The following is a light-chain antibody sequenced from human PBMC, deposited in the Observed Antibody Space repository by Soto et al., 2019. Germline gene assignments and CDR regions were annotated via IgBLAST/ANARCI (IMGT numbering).Light chain of an antibody. V-gene: IGKV1-5*03. J-gene: IGKJ1*01. CDR2: EAS. CDR1: QTLSRW. CDR3: QHYNSYSEA. Sequence: DIQMTQSPSTLSGSVGDRVTLTCRSSQTLSRWLAWYQQKPGKAPKLLIYEASTLKSGVPSRFSGSGSGTEFTLTICSLQPDDFATYYCQHYNSYSEAFGQGTKVDVK.